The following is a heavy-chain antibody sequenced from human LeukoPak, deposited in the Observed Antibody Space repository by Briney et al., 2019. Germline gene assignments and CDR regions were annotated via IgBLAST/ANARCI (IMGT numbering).Heavy chain of an antibody. D-gene: IGHD5-12*01. CDR1: GFTFSSYS. CDR3: ARDSGYGLAFDY. Sequence: PGGSLRLSCAASGFTFSSYSMNLVRQAPGKGLEWVSSISSSSSYIYYADSVKGRFTISRDNAKNSLYLQMNSLRAEDTAVYYCARDSGYGLAFDYWGQRTLVTVSS. J-gene: IGHJ4*02. V-gene: IGHV3-21*01. CDR2: ISSSSSYI.